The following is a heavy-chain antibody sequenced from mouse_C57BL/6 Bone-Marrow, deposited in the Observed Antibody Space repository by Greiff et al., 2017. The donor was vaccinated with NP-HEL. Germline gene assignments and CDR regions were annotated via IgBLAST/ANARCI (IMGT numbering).Heavy chain of an antibody. CDR3: ARETSTDWYFDV. J-gene: IGHJ1*03. CDR2: IHPNSGST. Sequence: VQLQQPGAELVKPGASVKLSCKASGYTFTSYWMHWVKQRPGQGLEWIGMIHPNSGSTNYNEKFKSKATLTVDKSSSTAYMQLSSLTSEDSAVYYCARETSTDWYFDVWGTGTTVTVSS. D-gene: IGHD1-1*01. V-gene: IGHV1-64*01. CDR1: GYTFTSYW.